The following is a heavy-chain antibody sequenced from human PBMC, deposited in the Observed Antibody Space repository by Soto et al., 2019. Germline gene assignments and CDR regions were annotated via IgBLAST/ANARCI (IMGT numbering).Heavy chain of an antibody. CDR3: ARVAPEYSSTPRRFDF. CDR1: GFTFGIYA. D-gene: IGHD6-13*01. CDR2: ISGSGGSI. V-gene: IGHV3-23*01. J-gene: IGHJ4*02. Sequence: GRSLRLSCAASGFTFGIYAMSWVRQAPGKGLEWVSSISGSGGSIYYAHSVKGRFTISRDKTKNTLDLQMNSLRAEDTAVYHCARVAPEYSSTPRRFDFWGQGALVTVSS.